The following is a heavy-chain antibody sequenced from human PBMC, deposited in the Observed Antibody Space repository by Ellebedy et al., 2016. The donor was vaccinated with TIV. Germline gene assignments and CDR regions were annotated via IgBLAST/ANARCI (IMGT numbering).Heavy chain of an antibody. CDR3: ARGSVYDSSGYYYGGRSDA. CDR2: IIPIVGIT. Sequence: AASVKVSCKASGGTLRRYGISWVRQAPGLGLEWMGRIIPIVGITIYAQKFQDRVTITEDNFTNTVYMEMSSLRSEDTAVYSCARGSVYDSSGYYYGGRSDAWGQGSLVTVSS. D-gene: IGHD3-22*01. J-gene: IGHJ5*02. V-gene: IGHV1-69*04. CDR1: GGTLRRYG.